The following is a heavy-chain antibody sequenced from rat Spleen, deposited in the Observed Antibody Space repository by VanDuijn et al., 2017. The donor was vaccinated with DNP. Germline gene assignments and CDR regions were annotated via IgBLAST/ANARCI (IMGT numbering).Heavy chain of an antibody. CDR2: INKDRSTI. Sequence: EVKLVESGGGLVQPGRSLKLSCAASGFNFNDHWMGWVRQAPGKGLEWIGQINKDRSTINYIPSLKDKFTISRDNAQNTLYLQMHKLGSEDTGIYYCAKGPNFGGLSDYFDYWGQGVMVTVSS. CDR3: AKGPNFGGLSDYFDY. D-gene: IGHD1-11*01. V-gene: IGHV4-2*01. J-gene: IGHJ2*01. CDR1: GFNFNDHW.